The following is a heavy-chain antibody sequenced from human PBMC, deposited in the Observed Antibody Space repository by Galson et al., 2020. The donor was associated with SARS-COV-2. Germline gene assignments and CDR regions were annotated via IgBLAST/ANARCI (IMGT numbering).Heavy chain of an antibody. J-gene: IGHJ4*02. CDR2: IRNKASSYST. D-gene: IGHD3-10*01. Sequence: GGSLRLSCVASGFTFSDRYMDWVRQAPGKGLEWIGRIRNKASSYSTEYAASVKGRFTLSRDDSKSSLFLQMSSLKTEDTAMYYCVRDWDGAGHYWGQGTLVTVSS. CDR1: GFTFSDRY. CDR3: VRDWDGAGHY. V-gene: IGHV3-72*01.